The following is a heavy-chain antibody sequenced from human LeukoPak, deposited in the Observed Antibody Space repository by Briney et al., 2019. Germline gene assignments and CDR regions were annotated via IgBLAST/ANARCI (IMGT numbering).Heavy chain of an antibody. D-gene: IGHD1-26*01. Sequence: GGSLRLSCAASGFTFSNAGMSWVRHAPGKGLEWVGCIKSKTDGGTPDYAAPVKGRFTISRGDSKNTLYLQMNSLKTEDTAVYYCATYQPVGATFPTYFDYWGQGTLVTVSS. J-gene: IGHJ4*02. CDR3: ATYQPVGATFPTYFDY. CDR2: IKSKTDGGTP. V-gene: IGHV3-15*01. CDR1: GFTFSNAG.